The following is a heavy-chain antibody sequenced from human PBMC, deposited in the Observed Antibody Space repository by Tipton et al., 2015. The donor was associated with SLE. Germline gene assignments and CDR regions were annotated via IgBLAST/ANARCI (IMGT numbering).Heavy chain of an antibody. CDR1: GFTFSSYA. V-gene: IGHV3-7*01. CDR3: ATRQGSGWYQSFDY. Sequence: GSLRLSCAAPGFTFSSYAMSWVRQAPGKGLEWVANIKEDGGEKSYVDSVKGRFTISRDNAKNSLYLQMDNLRPEDTAVYYCATRQGSGWYQSFDYWGQGSLVTVSS. J-gene: IGHJ4*02. CDR2: IKEDGGEK. D-gene: IGHD6-19*01.